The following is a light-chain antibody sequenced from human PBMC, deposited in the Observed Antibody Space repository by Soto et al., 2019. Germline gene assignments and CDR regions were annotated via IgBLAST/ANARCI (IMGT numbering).Light chain of an antibody. J-gene: IGKJ1*01. CDR1: QSFSSY. Sequence: EIVLTQSPATLSLSPGEKATLSCRASQSFSSYLAWYQQKPGQAPRLLIYDASNRATGIPARFSGSWSGTDFSLTISSLEPEDFAVYYCQQRSNWPTFGQGTKVDIK. CDR3: QQRSNWPT. CDR2: DAS. V-gene: IGKV3-11*01.